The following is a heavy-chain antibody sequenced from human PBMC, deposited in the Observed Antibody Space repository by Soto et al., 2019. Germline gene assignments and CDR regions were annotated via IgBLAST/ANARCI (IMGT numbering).Heavy chain of an antibody. J-gene: IGHJ4*02. CDR2: IWYDGSSK. V-gene: IGHV3-33*01. D-gene: IGHD1-26*01. CDR1: GFDFSTDG. CDR3: ARAVGPFDY. Sequence: QVQLVESGGGVVQPGGPRRLSCAASGFDFSTDGMHWVRQAQGKGREWGAVIWYDGSSKYYPDSVRGRFIISRDNSKNTLFLQLNSLRAEDTAVYYCARAVGPFDYWGQGTLVTVSS.